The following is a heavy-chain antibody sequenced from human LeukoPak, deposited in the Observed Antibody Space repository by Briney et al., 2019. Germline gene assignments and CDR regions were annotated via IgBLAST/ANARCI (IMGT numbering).Heavy chain of an antibody. V-gene: IGHV1-2*02. CDR3: ARGRQLHLGELFPFAEFFQP. CDR1: GYTFTGQH. J-gene: IGHJ1*01. Sequence: ASVKVSCTTSGYTFTGQHLHWVRQAPGQGLEWMGWINPNSGGTKSAQKFQGRVIMTRDTSISTAYMELRSLSSDDTAVYYCARGRQLHLGELFPFAEFFQPWGQGTLVTVFS. D-gene: IGHD3-16*01. CDR2: INPNSGGT.